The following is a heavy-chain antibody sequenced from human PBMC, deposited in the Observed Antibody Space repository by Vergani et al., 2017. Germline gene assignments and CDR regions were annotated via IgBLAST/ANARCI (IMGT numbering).Heavy chain of an antibody. J-gene: IGHJ4*02. CDR2: IYPGDSDT. Sequence: EVQLVQSGAEVKKPGESLKISCKGSGYSFTSYWIGWVRQMPGKGLEWMGIIYPGDSDTRYSPSFQGQVTISADKSISTAYLQWSSLKASDTAMYYCARHRLYGGNSVGERAKYFDYWGQGTLVTVSS. V-gene: IGHV5-51*01. CDR3: ARHRLYGGNSVGERAKYFDY. CDR1: GYSFTSYW. D-gene: IGHD4-23*01.